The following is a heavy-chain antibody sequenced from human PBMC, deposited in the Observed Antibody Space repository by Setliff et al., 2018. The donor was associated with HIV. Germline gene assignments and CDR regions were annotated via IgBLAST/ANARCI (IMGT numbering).Heavy chain of an antibody. D-gene: IGHD3-10*01. V-gene: IGHV3-48*03. CDR3: ARAPRGRAGSHYIANWFDS. CDR2: ISSSGSST. Sequence: LRLSCAASGFTFSSYEMNWVRQAPGKGLEWVSYISSSGSSTYYADSVKGRFTISRDNGKNSLYLQMNGLRDDDTAVYHCARAPRGRAGSHYIANWFDSWGQGTLVTVSS. CDR1: GFTFSSYE. J-gene: IGHJ5*01.